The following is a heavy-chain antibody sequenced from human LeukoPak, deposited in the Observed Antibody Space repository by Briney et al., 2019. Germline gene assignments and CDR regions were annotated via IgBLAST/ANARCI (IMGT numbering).Heavy chain of an antibody. CDR2: ISSNGGST. Sequence: PGGSLRLSCAASGFTFSSYAMHWVRQAPGKGLEYVSAISSNGGSTYYANSVKGRFTISRDNSKNTLYLQMGSLRAEDMAVYYCARGAIFGVVIIAYYMDVWGKGTTVTVSS. D-gene: IGHD3-3*01. J-gene: IGHJ6*03. V-gene: IGHV3-64*01. CDR1: GFTFSSYA. CDR3: ARGAIFGVVIIAYYMDV.